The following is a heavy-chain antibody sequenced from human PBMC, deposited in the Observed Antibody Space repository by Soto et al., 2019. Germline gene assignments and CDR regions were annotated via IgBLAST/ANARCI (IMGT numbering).Heavy chain of an antibody. V-gene: IGHV4-31*03. CDR1: GGSISSGGYY. CDR2: IYYSGST. Sequence: QVQLQESGPGLVKPSQTLSLTCTVSGGSISSGGYYWSWIRQHPGKGRGWIGYIYYSGSTYNNPSLXXXVXXAADTSNNQFSLNLSSVTAADTAVYYCASSFGVAAAGRFDYWGQGTLVTVSS. D-gene: IGHD6-13*01. J-gene: IGHJ4*02. CDR3: ASSFGVAAAGRFDY.